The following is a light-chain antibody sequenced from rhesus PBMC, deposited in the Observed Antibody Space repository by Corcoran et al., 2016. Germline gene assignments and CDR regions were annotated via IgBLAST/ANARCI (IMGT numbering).Light chain of an antibody. CDR1: PGISRY. J-gene: IGKJ2*01. Sequence: DIQMTQSPSSLSASVGDRVTITCRASPGISRYFNWYQQKPGKAPKLLIFYANSLESGVPSRFSGSGSVTEFTLTISSLQPEDFATYYCQQYNSLPYSFGQGTKVEIK. V-gene: IGKV1-32*01. CDR2: YAN. CDR3: QQYNSLPYS.